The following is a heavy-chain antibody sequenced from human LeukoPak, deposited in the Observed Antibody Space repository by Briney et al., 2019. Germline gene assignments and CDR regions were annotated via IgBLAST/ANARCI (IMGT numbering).Heavy chain of an antibody. D-gene: IGHD1-26*01. Sequence: GGSLRLSCAASGFTFSSYAMNWVRQAPGKGLEWVSAISGSGGGTYYADSVKGRFTISRDNAKNSLYLQMNSLRAEDTAVYYCARDLTVRIKWEQRGSFDYWGQGTLVTVSS. V-gene: IGHV3-23*01. J-gene: IGHJ4*02. CDR3: ARDLTVRIKWEQRGSFDY. CDR1: GFTFSSYA. CDR2: ISGSGGGT.